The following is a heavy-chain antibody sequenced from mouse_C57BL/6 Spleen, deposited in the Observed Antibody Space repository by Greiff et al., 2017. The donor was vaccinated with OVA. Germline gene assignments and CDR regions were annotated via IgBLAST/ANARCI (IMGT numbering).Heavy chain of an antibody. D-gene: IGHD2-3*01. CDR1: GYSITSGYY. CDR3: ADYDGYYWYFDV. Sequence: EVKLMESGPGLVKPSQSLSLTCSVTGYSITSGYYWNWIRQFPGNKLEWMGYISYDGSNNYNPSLKNRISITRDTSKNQFFLKLNSVTTEDTATYYCADYDGYYWYFDVWGTGTTVTVSS. J-gene: IGHJ1*03. CDR2: ISYDGSN. V-gene: IGHV3-6*01.